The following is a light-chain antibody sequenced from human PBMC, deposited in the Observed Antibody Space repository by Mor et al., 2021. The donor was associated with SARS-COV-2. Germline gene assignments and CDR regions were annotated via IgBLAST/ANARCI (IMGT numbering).Light chain of an antibody. J-gene: IGKJ4*01. Sequence: PPRLLIFDASSRPTGVPARFSGGGSATDFTLTISSLQTEEIAVYYCQQYNNWPLTVGGGTKV. CDR2: DAS. CDR3: QQYNNWPLT. V-gene: IGKV3-15*01.